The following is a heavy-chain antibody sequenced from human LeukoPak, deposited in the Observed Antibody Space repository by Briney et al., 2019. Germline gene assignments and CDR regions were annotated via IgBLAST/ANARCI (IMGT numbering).Heavy chain of an antibody. CDR2: IYYSGST. Sequence: SETLSPTCTVSGGSISSYYWSWIRQPPGKGLEWIGYIYYSGSTNYNPSLKSRVTISVDTSKNQFSLKLSSVTAADTAVYYCARVAYCGGDCYPYYYYGMDVWGQGTTVTVSS. J-gene: IGHJ6*02. CDR1: GGSISSYY. D-gene: IGHD2-21*02. V-gene: IGHV4-59*01. CDR3: ARVAYCGGDCYPYYYYGMDV.